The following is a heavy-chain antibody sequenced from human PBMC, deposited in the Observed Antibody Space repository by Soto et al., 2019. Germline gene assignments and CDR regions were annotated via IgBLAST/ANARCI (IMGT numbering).Heavy chain of an antibody. Sequence: QITLKESGPTLVKPTQTLTLTCTFSGFSLTTRGVGVGWIRQPPGKALECLALIYWDDDKRYSPSLQRRLSINKDTYKNQVVLTMTNVDPVDTATYYCAHIPNYYQYDWFDPWGQGTLVSVSS. V-gene: IGHV2-5*02. CDR1: GFSLTTRGVG. J-gene: IGHJ5*02. CDR3: AHIPNYYQYDWFDP. CDR2: IYWDDDK. D-gene: IGHD3-16*01.